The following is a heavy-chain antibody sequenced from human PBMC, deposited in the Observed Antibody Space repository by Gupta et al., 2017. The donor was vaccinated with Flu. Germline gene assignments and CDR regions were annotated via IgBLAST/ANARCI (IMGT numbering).Heavy chain of an antibody. Sequence: QLQLQESGPGLVKPSETLSLTCTVSGGSISSSSYYWGWIRQPPGKGLEWIGSIYYSGSTYYNPSLKSRVTISVDTSKNQFSLKLSSVTAADTAVYYCASHPAWPWRVAAAVGWYSGAYYWGQGTLVTVSS. V-gene: IGHV4-39*01. CDR1: GGSISSSSYY. J-gene: IGHJ4*02. D-gene: IGHD6-13*01. CDR3: ASHPAWPWRVAAAVGWYSGAYY. CDR2: IYYSGST.